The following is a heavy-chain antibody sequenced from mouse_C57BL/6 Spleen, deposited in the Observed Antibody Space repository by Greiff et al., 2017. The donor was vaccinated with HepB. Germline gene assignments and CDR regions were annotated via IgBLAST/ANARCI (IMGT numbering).Heavy chain of an antibody. D-gene: IGHD4-1*01. J-gene: IGHJ2*01. CDR3: ARSATSWDGDFDY. Sequence: VKLQESGAELVRPGTSVKVSCKASGYAFTNYLIEWVKQRPGQGLEWIGVINPGSGGTNYNEKFKGKATLTADKSSSTAYMQLSSLTSEDSAVYFCARSATSWDGDFDYWGQGTTLTVPS. CDR1: GYAFTNYL. CDR2: INPGSGGT. V-gene: IGHV1-54*01.